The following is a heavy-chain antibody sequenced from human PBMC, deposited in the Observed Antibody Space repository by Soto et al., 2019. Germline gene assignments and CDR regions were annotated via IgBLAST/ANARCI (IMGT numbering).Heavy chain of an antibody. V-gene: IGHV1-69*02. CDR3: ARGWRGDAFDI. CDR2: INHILGIA. Sequence: QVQLVQSGDEVKKPGSSVKVSCKASGGTFSSYTISWVRQAPGQGLEWMGRINHILGIANYAQKFQGRVTITADKSTSTAYMELSSLRSEDTAVYYCARGWRGDAFDIWGQGTMVTVSS. D-gene: IGHD3-10*01. CDR1: GGTFSSYT. J-gene: IGHJ3*02.